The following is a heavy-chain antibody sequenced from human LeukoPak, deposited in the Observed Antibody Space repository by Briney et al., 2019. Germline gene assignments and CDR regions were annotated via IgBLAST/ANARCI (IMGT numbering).Heavy chain of an antibody. V-gene: IGHV4-39*07. CDR1: GGSISNGTYY. Sequence: TSETLSLTCTVSGGSISNGTYYWGWIRRPPNKGLEWIGTFFSGGSTYYNPSLKSRVTISVDTSKNQFSLKLSSITAADTAVYYCARVPGYTYGVFDYWGQGTLVTVSS. CDR2: FFSGGST. J-gene: IGHJ4*02. CDR3: ARVPGYTYGVFDY. D-gene: IGHD5-18*01.